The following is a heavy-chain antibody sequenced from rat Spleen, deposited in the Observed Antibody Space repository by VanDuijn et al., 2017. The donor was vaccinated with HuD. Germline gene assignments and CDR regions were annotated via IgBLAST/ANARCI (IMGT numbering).Heavy chain of an antibody. D-gene: IGHD1-4*01. CDR3: TRPTRNYVMDA. J-gene: IGHJ4*01. Sequence: EVQLVESGGGLVQPGRSMKLSCAASGLTFSNYDMAWVRQAPTKGLEWVATIIYDGTKTYYRDSVKGRFTLSRDNAKSTLFLQMGSLRSEDTATYYCTRPTRNYVMDAWGQGASVTVSS. CDR1: GLTFSNYD. V-gene: IGHV5-25*01. CDR2: IIYDGTKT.